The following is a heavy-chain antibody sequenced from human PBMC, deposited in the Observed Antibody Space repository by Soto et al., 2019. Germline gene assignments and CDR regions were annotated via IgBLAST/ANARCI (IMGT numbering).Heavy chain of an antibody. V-gene: IGHV3-74*03. J-gene: IGHJ4*02. Sequence: EVQLVESGGGLVQPGGSLRLSCAASGFTFSSYWMHWVRQSPGKGLVWVSQIDSDGRSTTYADTVKGRFTVSRDNAKNKLFLQMNSLSAEDTAVYYCVRDYDSSGFYSGHWGQGTLVTVSS. CDR2: IDSDGRST. CDR3: VRDYDSSGFYSGH. CDR1: GFTFSSYW. D-gene: IGHD3-22*01.